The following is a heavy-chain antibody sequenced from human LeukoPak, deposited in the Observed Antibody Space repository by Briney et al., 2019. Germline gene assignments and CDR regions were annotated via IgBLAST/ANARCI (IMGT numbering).Heavy chain of an antibody. V-gene: IGHV4-39*07. J-gene: IGHJ4*02. Sequence: PSETLSLTCTVSGGSISSSSYYWGWIRQPPGKGLEWIGSIYYSGSTYYNPSLKSRVTMSVDTSKNQFSLKLSSVTAADTAVYYCARDLSTSIAARPNDYWGQGTLVTVSS. CDR1: GGSISSSSYY. CDR3: ARDLSTSIAARPNDY. D-gene: IGHD6-6*01. CDR2: IYYSGST.